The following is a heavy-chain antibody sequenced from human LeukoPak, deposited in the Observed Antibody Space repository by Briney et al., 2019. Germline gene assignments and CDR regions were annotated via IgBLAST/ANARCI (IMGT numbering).Heavy chain of an antibody. Sequence: QSGGSLRLSCAASGFTVSSNYMSWVRQAPGKGLEWVSVIYSGGSTYYADSVKGRFTISRDNSKNTLYLQMNSLRAEDTAVYYCARARDPTFGVIINGPMDVWGQGTTVTVPS. D-gene: IGHD3-3*01. CDR2: IYSGGST. CDR3: ARARDPTFGVIINGPMDV. CDR1: GFTVSSNY. V-gene: IGHV3-66*01. J-gene: IGHJ6*02.